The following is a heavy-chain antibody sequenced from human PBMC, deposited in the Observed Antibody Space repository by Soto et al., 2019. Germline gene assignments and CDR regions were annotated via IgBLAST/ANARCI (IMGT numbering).Heavy chain of an antibody. V-gene: IGHV3-7*03. CDR1: GFTFSGYW. J-gene: IGHJ4*02. CDR2: IKQDGSEK. CDR3: AKRRGAGGHFDY. Sequence: GGSLRLSCAASGFTFSGYWMSWVRQAPGKGLEWVANIKQDGSEKYYVDSVKGRFTISRDNAKNTLSLQMNSLRADDTAVYYCAKRRGAGGHFDYWGQGALVTVSS. D-gene: IGHD2-15*01.